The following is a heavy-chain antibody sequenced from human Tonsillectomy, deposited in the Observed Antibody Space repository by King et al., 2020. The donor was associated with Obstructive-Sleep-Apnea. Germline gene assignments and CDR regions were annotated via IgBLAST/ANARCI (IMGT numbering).Heavy chain of an antibody. Sequence: QLQESGPGLVKPSETLSLTCTVSGGSISSSDYYWGWIRQPPGKGLEWIGSIYYSGSTHYNPSLKSRVTISLDTSKNNFSLRLSSVTAADTAVYYCVGEDYGDFEWASGGKGTLVTVSS. V-gene: IGHV4-39*07. CDR3: VGEDYGDFEWAS. D-gene: IGHD4-17*01. CDR1: GGSISSSDYY. J-gene: IGHJ4*02. CDR2: IYYSGST.